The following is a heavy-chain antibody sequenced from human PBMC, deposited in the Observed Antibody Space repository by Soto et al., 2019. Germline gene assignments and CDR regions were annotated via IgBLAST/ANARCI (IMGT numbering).Heavy chain of an antibody. V-gene: IGHV1-69*12. J-gene: IGHJ4*02. Sequence: QVQLVQSGAEVKKPGSSVKVSCKASRGTFSSFAISWVRQAPGQGLEWMGGIIPMSATSKYAQKFQGRVTITADESTSTAFMELSSLRSEDTAVHFCARDVKYYYDTGGYYFDSWGQGTLVTVSS. CDR3: ARDVKYYYDTGGYYFDS. CDR1: RGTFSSFA. D-gene: IGHD3-22*01. CDR2: IIPMSATS.